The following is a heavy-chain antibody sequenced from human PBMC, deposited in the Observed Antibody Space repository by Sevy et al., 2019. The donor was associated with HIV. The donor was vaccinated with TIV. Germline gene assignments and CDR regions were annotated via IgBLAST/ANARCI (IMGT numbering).Heavy chain of an antibody. CDR3: ARGASVAGRGGFDF. J-gene: IGHJ4*02. Sequence: GGSLRLSCAASGFTFSASTINWVRQAPGKGLEWISSISSSGSYIHYADSVKGRFTISRDNAKSSLYLQLNGLRAEDTDVYYCARGASVAGRGGFDFWGQGTLVTVSS. CDR1: GFTFSAST. V-gene: IGHV3-21*01. D-gene: IGHD6-19*01. CDR2: ISSSGSYI.